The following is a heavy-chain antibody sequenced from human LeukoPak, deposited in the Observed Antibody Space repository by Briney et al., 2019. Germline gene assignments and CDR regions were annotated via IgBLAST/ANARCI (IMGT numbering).Heavy chain of an antibody. V-gene: IGHV1-69*13. J-gene: IGHJ4*02. CDR1: GGSFSRYA. CDR3: ARGSGETGGYYYVY. Sequence: SVKVSCKASGGSFSRYAISWVRQAPGQGLEWMGGIIPIFGTANYAQKFQGRVTITADESTRTAYMELRTLRSEDTAIYYCARGSGETGGYYYVYWGRGTPVTVSS. D-gene: IGHD3-22*01. CDR2: IIPIFGTA.